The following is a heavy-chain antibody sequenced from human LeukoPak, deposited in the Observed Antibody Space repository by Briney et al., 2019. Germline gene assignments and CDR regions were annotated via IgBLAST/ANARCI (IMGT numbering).Heavy chain of an antibody. Sequence: SGGSLRLSCEGSGFNFNDAWMRWIRQAPGKGLEWVGRVRTTAEGETTDYAAPVRGRFIISRDDSKNMVFLQMNRLETEDTAIYYCTAGLGKTDDDSWGQGTLVTVSS. CDR1: GFNFNDAW. V-gene: IGHV3-15*01. CDR3: TAGLGKTDDDS. CDR2: VRTTAEGETT. J-gene: IGHJ4*02. D-gene: IGHD4-11*01.